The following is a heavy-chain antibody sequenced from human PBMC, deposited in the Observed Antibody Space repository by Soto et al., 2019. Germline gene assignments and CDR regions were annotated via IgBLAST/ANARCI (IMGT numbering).Heavy chain of an antibody. Sequence: SETLSLTCTVSGGSISSYYWSWIRQPPGKGLEWIGYIYYSGSTNYNPSLKSRVTISVDTSKNQLSLKLSSVTAADTAVYYCAGYGDYAAFDIWGQGTMVTVSS. V-gene: IGHV4-59*01. CDR1: GGSISSYY. CDR3: AGYGDYAAFDI. CDR2: IYYSGST. J-gene: IGHJ3*02. D-gene: IGHD4-17*01.